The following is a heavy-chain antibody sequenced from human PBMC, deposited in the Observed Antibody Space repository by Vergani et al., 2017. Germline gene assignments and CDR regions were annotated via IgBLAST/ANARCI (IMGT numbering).Heavy chain of an antibody. V-gene: IGHV4-31*03. J-gene: IGHJ5*02. Sequence: QVQLRESGPGLVKVSQTLSLTCLVSGGSIDGGGHYWSWIRQFPGNGLDWIGYIYGTGSAYYNPSLRSRVSISVDTSENQVSLTLNSVTSADTAVYYCARGFFGCGFDPWGQGTLVTVSS. D-gene: IGHD3-3*01. CDR1: GGSIDGGGHY. CDR2: IYGTGSA. CDR3: ARGFFGCGFDP.